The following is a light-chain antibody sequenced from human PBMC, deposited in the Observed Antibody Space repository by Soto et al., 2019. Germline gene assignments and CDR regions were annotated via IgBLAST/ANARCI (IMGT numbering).Light chain of an antibody. J-gene: IGKJ1*01. Sequence: DIQMTQSPSSLSASVAERVTITCRASQGISNYLAWYQQQPGKVPKLLIYVASTLQSGVPSRSSGSAAGTDFTLTISSLQPEDVATYYCQKSNSAPWTFGQGTKVEIK. CDR2: VAS. CDR1: QGISNY. CDR3: QKSNSAPWT. V-gene: IGKV1-27*01.